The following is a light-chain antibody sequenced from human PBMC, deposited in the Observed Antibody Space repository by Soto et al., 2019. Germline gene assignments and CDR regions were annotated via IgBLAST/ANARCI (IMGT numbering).Light chain of an antibody. J-gene: IGKJ4*01. CDR2: TAS. CDR3: QQANSFPLS. V-gene: IGKV1-12*01. Sequence: DIPMTQSPSSVSASVGDRVTITCRASQGISSLLAWYQQKPGKAPNLLIHTASSLQSGVPSRFSGSRSGTDFTLTISSLQPEDFATYFCQQANSFPLSFGGGTKVEIK. CDR1: QGISSL.